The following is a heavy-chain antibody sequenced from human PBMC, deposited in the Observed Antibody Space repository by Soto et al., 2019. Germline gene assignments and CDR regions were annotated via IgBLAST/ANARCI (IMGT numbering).Heavy chain of an antibody. J-gene: IGHJ6*03. CDR2: ISYDGSNK. CDR1: GFTFSSYG. V-gene: IGHV3-30*18. D-gene: IGHD2-15*01. CDR3: AKEVSCSGGSCYSLLYYYYYYMDV. Sequence: GGSLRLSCAASGFTFSSYGMHWARQAPGKGLEWVAVISYDGSNKYYADSVKGRFTISRDNSKNTLYLQMNSLRAEDTAVYYCAKEVSCSGGSCYSLLYYYYYYMDVWGKGTTVTVSS.